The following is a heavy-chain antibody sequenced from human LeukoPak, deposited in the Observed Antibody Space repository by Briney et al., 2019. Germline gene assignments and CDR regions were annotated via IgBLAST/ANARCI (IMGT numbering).Heavy chain of an antibody. CDR1: GYTFTDYD. D-gene: IGHD2-2*01. CDR3: ARDHSSSSQLLDY. J-gene: IGHJ4*02. CDR2: MNPNSGNT. V-gene: IGHV1-8*01. Sequence: ASVKVSCKASGYTFTDYDINWVRQATGQGLEWMGWMNPNSGNTGYAQKFQGRVTMTRNTSISTAYMELSSLRSEDTAVYYCARDHSSSSQLLDYWGQGTLVTVSS.